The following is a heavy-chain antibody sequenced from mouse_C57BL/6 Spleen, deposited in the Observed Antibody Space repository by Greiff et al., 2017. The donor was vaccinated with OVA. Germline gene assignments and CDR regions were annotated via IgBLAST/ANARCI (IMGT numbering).Heavy chain of an antibody. Sequence: QVQLQQPGAALVRPGSSVKLSCKASGYTFTSYWMHWVKQRPIQGLEWIGNIDPSDSETHYNQKFKDKATLTVDKSSSTAYMQLSSLTSEDSAVYYCARSRLLRYYAMDYWGQGTSVTVSS. CDR3: ARSRLLRYYAMDY. J-gene: IGHJ4*01. D-gene: IGHD1-1*01. CDR2: IDPSDSET. V-gene: IGHV1-52*01. CDR1: GYTFTSYW.